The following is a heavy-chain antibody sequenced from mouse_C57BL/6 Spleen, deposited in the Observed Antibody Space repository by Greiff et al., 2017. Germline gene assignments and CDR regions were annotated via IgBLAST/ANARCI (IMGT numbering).Heavy chain of an antibody. J-gene: IGHJ2*01. V-gene: IGHV2-9-1*01. CDR1: GFSLTSYA. D-gene: IGHD2-1*01. CDR2: IWTGGGT. Sequence: VKLMESGPGLVAPSQSLSITCTVSGFSLTSYAISWVRQPPGKGLEWLGVIWTGGGTNYNSALKSRLSISKDNSKSQVFLKMNSLQTDDTARYYCARGSGNYVDYFDYWGQGTTRTVSS. CDR3: ARGSGNYVDYFDY.